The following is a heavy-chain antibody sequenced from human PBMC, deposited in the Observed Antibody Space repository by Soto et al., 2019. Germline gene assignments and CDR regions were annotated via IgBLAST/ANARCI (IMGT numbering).Heavy chain of an antibody. CDR1: GGSFSGYY. Sequence: KPSETLSLTCAVYGGSFSGYYWSWIRQPPGKGLEWIGEINHSGSTNYNPSLKSRVTISVDTSKNQFSLKLSSVTAADTAVYYCARGRNIVVVIAPRAFDIWGQGTMVTVSS. J-gene: IGHJ3*02. CDR3: ARGRNIVVVIAPRAFDI. CDR2: INHSGST. V-gene: IGHV4-34*01. D-gene: IGHD2-21*01.